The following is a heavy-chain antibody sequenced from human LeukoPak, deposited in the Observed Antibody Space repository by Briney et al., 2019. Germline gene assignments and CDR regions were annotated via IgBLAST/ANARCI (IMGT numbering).Heavy chain of an antibody. V-gene: IGHV3-21*01. CDR2: ISSSSSYI. CDR3: AIEAGGYCSGGSCYNWFDP. Sequence: GGSLRLSCAASEFTFSTNYMSWVRQAPGKGLEWVSSISSSSSYIYYADSVKGRFTISRDNAKNSLYLQMNSLRAEDTAVYYCAIEAGGYCSGGSCYNWFDPWGQGTLVTVSS. D-gene: IGHD2-15*01. CDR1: EFTFSTNY. J-gene: IGHJ5*02.